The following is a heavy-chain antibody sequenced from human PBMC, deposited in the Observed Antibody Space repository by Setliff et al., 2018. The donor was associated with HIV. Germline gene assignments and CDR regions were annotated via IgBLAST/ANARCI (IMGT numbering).Heavy chain of an antibody. V-gene: IGHV3-21*01. CDR2: ISSNSSYT. CDR3: ASGRDTSRADY. D-gene: IGHD2-2*01. Sequence: GGSLRLSCAASGFTFSSYSMNWVRQAPGKGLEWVSSISSNSSYTYYADSVKGRFTISRDDSKNTLYLQMNSLRLEDTAVYYCASGRDTSRADYWGQGSLVTVSS. CDR1: GFTFSSYS. J-gene: IGHJ4*02.